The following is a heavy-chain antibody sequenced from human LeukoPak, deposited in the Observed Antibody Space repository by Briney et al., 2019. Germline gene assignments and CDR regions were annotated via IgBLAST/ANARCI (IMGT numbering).Heavy chain of an antibody. CDR1: GYSFTSYW. J-gene: IGHJ6*03. CDR2: IYPGDSDT. Sequence: GESLKISCKGSGYSFTSYWIGWVRQMPGKGLEWMGIIYPGDSDTRYSPSFQGQATISADKSISTAYLQWSSLKASDTAMYYCARFTVDTANYYYMDVWGKGTTVTVSS. D-gene: IGHD5-18*01. V-gene: IGHV5-51*01. CDR3: ARFTVDTANYYYMDV.